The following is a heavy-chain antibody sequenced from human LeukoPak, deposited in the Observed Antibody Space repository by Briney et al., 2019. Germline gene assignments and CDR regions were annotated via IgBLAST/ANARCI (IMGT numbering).Heavy chain of an antibody. CDR2: IYYSGST. D-gene: IGHD3-9*01. Sequence: SETLSLTCTVSGGSISSYYWSWIRQPPGKGLEWIGYIYYSGSTNYNPSLKSRVTISVDTSKNQFSLKLSSVTATDTAVYYCARADKYYDLLTGFYGPLGAFDIWDQGTMVTVSS. V-gene: IGHV4-59*01. J-gene: IGHJ3*02. CDR1: GGSISSYY. CDR3: ARADKYYDLLTGFYGPLGAFDI.